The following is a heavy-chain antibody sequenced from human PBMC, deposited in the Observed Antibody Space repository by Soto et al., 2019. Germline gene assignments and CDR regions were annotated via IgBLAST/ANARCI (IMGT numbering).Heavy chain of an antibody. CDR1: GGSISNDAYY. CDR2: IYYTGNS. J-gene: IGHJ3*02. V-gene: IGHV4-31*02. CDR3: ARVGMSSSDAFDI. D-gene: IGHD6-6*01. Sequence: SETLSLTCTVSGGSISNDAYYWSWLRQHPGGGLEWIGYIYYTGNSYYNPSLKSRLAISVDTSKNLFSLELTSVTAADTALYYCARVGMSSSDAFDIWGQGTKVT.